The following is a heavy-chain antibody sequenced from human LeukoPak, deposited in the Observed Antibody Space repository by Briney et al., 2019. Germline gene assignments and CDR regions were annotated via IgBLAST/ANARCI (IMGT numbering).Heavy chain of an antibody. CDR3: ATEYWYRHDY. V-gene: IGHV3-7*01. CDR2: IDKDGSGT. D-gene: IGHD6-13*01. J-gene: IGHJ4*02. Sequence: GGSLRLSCATSGFNFNYYFMAWVRQAPGKGLEWLATIDKDGSGTEYIDSVRGRFTISRDNTKKSIHLQMSSLSADDTAVYFCATEYWYRHDYWGQGTQVTVSS. CDR1: GFNFNYYF.